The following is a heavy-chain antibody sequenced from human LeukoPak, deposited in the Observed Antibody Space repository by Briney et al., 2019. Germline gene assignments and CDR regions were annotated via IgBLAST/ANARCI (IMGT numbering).Heavy chain of an antibody. CDR3: ARSYAFGTMVRALLDY. V-gene: IGHV1-2*04. D-gene: IGHD3-10*01. CDR1: GYTFTGYY. J-gene: IGHJ4*02. Sequence: SVKVFCKASGYTFTGYYMHWVRQAPGQGLEWMGWINPNSGGTNYAQKFQGWVTMTRDTSISTAYMELSRLRSDDTAVYYCARSYAFGTMVRALLDYWGQGTLVTVFS. CDR2: INPNSGGT.